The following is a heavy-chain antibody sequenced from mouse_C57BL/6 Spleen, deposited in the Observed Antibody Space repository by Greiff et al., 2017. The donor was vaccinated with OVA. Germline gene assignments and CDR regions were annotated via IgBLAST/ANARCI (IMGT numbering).Heavy chain of an antibody. CDR2: IDPSDSET. D-gene: IGHD2-3*01. CDR3: ARYYDGYLYFDY. CDR1: GYTFTSYW. J-gene: IGHJ2*01. Sequence: VQLQQPGAELVRPGSSVKLSCKASGYTFTSYWMHWVKQRPIQGLEWIGNIDPSDSETHYNQKFKDKATLTVDKSSSTAYMQLSSLTSEDSAVYYCARYYDGYLYFDYWGQGTTLTVSS. V-gene: IGHV1-52*01.